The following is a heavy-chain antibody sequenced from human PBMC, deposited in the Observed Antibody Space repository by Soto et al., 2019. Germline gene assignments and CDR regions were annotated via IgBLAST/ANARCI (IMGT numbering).Heavy chain of an antibody. D-gene: IGHD1-1*01. CDR2: ISGSGDDT. Sequence: QLLESGGGFVQPGGSLRLSCVASGFTFSNFAMAWVRQTPGEGLEWVSAISGSGDDTFYADSMKGRFTISRDNANHTLYLQINSLRAEDRPVYYCAHPIPQTRTTFGFWGEGTLVTVSS. CDR3: AHPIPQTRTTFGF. V-gene: IGHV3-23*01. CDR1: GFTFSNFA. J-gene: IGHJ4*02.